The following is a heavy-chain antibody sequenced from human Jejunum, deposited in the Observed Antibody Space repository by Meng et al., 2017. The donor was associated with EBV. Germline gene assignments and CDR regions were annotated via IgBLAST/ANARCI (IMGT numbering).Heavy chain of an antibody. CDR3: ARYGSGYFPALWY. D-gene: IGHD3-22*01. CDR1: GDSTRSRNW. Sequence: QGQMQDSSPGRLQPSGTLSLTCAVSGDSTRSRNWWSWVRQPPGKGLEWIGEIYHSGRTNYNPSLKSRVTISVDKSKNQFSLKLCSVTAADTAVYCCARYGSGYFPALWYWGQRTLVTVSS. V-gene: IGHV4-4*01. J-gene: IGHJ4*02. CDR2: IYHSGRT.